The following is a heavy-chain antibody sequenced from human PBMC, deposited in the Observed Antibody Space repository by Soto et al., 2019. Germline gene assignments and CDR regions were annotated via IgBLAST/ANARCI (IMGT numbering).Heavy chain of an antibody. Sequence: GGSLRLSCAASGFTFSSYSMNWVRQAPGKGLEWVSSISSSSSYIYYADSVKGRFTISRDNAKNSLYLQMNSLRAEDTAVYYCARSGMDTAMAFYYYYYMHVWGKGTTVTVSS. CDR1: GFTFSSYS. D-gene: IGHD5-18*01. V-gene: IGHV3-21*01. CDR3: ARSGMDTAMAFYYYYYMHV. CDR2: ISSSSSYI. J-gene: IGHJ6*03.